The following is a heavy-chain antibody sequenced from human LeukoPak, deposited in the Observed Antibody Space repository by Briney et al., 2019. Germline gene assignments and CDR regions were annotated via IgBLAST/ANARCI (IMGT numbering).Heavy chain of an antibody. CDR3: ARIFCSSSNCYSRGMDV. D-gene: IGHD2-2*01. V-gene: IGHV1-18*01. CDR2: ISGDNSNT. J-gene: IGHJ6*04. Sequence: ASVKVSCKASNSKLTDYGISWVRQAPGEGLEWMGWISGDNSNTKYTQKLQGRVTMSTDTFTSTAFMELTSLRSDDTAVYYCARIFCSSSNCYSRGMDVWGKGTTVTVSS. CDR1: NSKLTDYG.